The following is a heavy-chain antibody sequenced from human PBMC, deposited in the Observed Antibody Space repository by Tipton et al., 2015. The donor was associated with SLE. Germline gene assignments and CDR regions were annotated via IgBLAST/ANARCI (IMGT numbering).Heavy chain of an antibody. CDR1: GGTLSSHG. Sequence: QLVQSGAEVRKPGSSVKVSCKASGGTLSSHGFSWVRQAPGQGLEWMGGIIPILEILNYAQNFQGRVTITADKSTGTAYMELSSLRPEDTAVYYCARDSGYSTYCFDLWGQGTLVLVSS. J-gene: IGHJ4*02. CDR2: IIPILEIL. V-gene: IGHV1-69*09. D-gene: IGHD6-13*01. CDR3: ARDSGYSTYCFDL.